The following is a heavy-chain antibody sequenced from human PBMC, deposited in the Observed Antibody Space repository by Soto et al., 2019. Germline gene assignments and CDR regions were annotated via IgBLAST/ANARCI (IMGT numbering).Heavy chain of an antibody. CDR1: GFTFSNFA. CDR3: ANPIPKTGTTFGF. D-gene: IGHD1-1*01. Sequence: GWSLRLSCVASGFTFSNFAMAWVRQAPGEGLEWVSAISGSGDDTFYADSMKGRFTISRDNSKDTLYLQINSLRAEDTAVYYCANPIPKTGTTFGFWGQGTLVTVSS. V-gene: IGHV3-23*01. J-gene: IGHJ4*02. CDR2: ISGSGDDT.